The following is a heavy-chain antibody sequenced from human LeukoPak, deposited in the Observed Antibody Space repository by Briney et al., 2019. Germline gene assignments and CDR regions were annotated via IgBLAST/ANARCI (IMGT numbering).Heavy chain of an antibody. CDR1: GITVSNYD. CDR2: IKHDGSEK. V-gene: IGHV3-7*01. CDR3: ARERYSDY. Sequence: GGSLRLSCVVSGITVSNYDMSWVRQAPGKGLEWVANIKHDGSEKNYVDSVKGRFTISRDNAKNSLYLQMNSLRAEDTAVYYCARERYSDYWGHGTLVTVSS. J-gene: IGHJ4*01. D-gene: IGHD1-1*01.